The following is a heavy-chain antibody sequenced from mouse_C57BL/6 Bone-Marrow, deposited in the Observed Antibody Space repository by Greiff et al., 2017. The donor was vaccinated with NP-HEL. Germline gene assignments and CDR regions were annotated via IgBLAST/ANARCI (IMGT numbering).Heavy chain of an antibody. Sequence: QVQLQQSGPGLVKPSQSLFLTCSITGFPITSGYYWIWIRQSPGKPLEWMGYITHSGETFYNPSLQSPISITRETSKNQFFLQLNSVTTEDTAMYHCAGDYDGYWYFDVWGTGTTVTVSS. V-gene: IGHV12-3*01. CDR1: GFPITSGYY. J-gene: IGHJ1*03. CDR3: AGDYDGYWYFDV. CDR2: ITHSGET. D-gene: IGHD2-3*01.